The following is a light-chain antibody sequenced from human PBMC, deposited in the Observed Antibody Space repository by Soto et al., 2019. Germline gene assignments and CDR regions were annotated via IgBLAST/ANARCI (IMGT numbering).Light chain of an antibody. CDR2: RAS. CDR1: QSISNY. J-gene: IGKJ1*01. Sequence: DIQMTQSPSSLSASIGDRVTITCRASQSISNYLNWYQQKQGKAPKLLIYRASSLESGVPSRFSGSGSGTEFTLTISSLQPDDFATYYCQQYNSYSGTFGQGTKVDI. CDR3: QQYNSYSGT. V-gene: IGKV1-5*03.